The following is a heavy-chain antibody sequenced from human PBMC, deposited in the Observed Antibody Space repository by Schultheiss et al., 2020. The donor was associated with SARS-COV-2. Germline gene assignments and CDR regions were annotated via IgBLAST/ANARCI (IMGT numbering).Heavy chain of an antibody. Sequence: GESLKISCAASGFTFSSYAMSWVRQAPGKGLEWVSAISGSGGSTYYADSVKGRFTISRDNSKNTLYLLMNSLRAEDTAVYFCAMGPLRYWGQGTLVTVSS. D-gene: IGHD1-14*01. V-gene: IGHV3-23*01. J-gene: IGHJ4*02. CDR1: GFTFSSYA. CDR2: ISGSGGST. CDR3: AMGPLRY.